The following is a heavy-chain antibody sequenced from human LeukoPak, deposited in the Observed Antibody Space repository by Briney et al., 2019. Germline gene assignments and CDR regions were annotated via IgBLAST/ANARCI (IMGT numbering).Heavy chain of an antibody. CDR3: AKDTRCGGDCYSVGNY. D-gene: IGHD2-21*02. V-gene: IGHV3-30*18. Sequence: PGRSLRLSCAASGFTFSSYGMHWVRQAPGKGLDWVAVISYDGSNKYYTDSVKGRFTISRDNSKNTLYLQLNSLKPEDTAVYYCAKDTRCGGDCYSVGNYWGQGTLVTVSS. CDR1: GFTFSSYG. CDR2: ISYDGSNK. J-gene: IGHJ4*02.